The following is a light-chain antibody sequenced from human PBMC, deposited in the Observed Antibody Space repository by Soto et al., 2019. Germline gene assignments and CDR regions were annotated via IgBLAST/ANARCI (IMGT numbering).Light chain of an antibody. CDR1: SSNIGSNY. CDR3: SSYTSSSTRV. V-gene: IGLV2-14*01. Sequence: QSVLTQPPSVSAAPGQRVTISCSGSSSNIGSNYVSWYQQLPGTAPKVMIYEVSKRPSGVSNRFSGSKSGNTASLTISGLQAEDEADYYCSSYTSSSTRVFGTGTKLTVL. J-gene: IGLJ1*01. CDR2: EVS.